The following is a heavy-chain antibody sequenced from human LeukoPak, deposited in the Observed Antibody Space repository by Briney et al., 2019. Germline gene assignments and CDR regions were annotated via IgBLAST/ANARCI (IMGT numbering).Heavy chain of an antibody. CDR3: SHRHNLGVTGPVVTLDS. J-gene: IGHJ5*01. CDR2: IFWDDNE. V-gene: IGHV2-5*02. Sequence: SGPTLVNPTQTLTLTCTFSGFSLSTGGMGVGWIRQPPGKAMEWLAFIFWDDNEHYSPSLKNRLTITKDTSKNQVILTMTNMDPVDTATYYCSHRHNLGVTGPVVTLDSWGQGTLLNVSS. CDR1: GFSLSTGGMG. D-gene: IGHD2-21*02.